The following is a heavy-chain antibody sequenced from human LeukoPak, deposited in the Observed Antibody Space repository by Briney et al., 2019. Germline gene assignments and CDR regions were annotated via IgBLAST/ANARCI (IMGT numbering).Heavy chain of an antibody. CDR3: ARARTIGGNDWFDP. Sequence: GGSLRLSCAASGFTFSSYSMNWVRQAPGKGLEWVSSISSSSSYIYYADSVKGRFTISRDNAKNSLYLQMNSLRAEDTAVYYCARARTIGGNDWFDPWGQGTLVTVSS. D-gene: IGHD1-7*01. CDR1: GFTFSSYS. J-gene: IGHJ5*02. V-gene: IGHV3-21*01. CDR2: ISSSSSYI.